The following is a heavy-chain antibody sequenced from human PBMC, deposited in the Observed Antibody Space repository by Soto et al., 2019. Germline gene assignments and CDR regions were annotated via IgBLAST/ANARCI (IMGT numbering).Heavy chain of an antibody. J-gene: IGHJ4*02. D-gene: IGHD3-3*02. CDR2: SNEGSGNT. CDR1: GYSFKNYA. Sequence: QVQLVQSGPEVKRPGASVRISCRTAGYSFKNYAIHWVRQAPGKKLEWMGWSNEGSGNTRYSQKFQGRMSIARDTSASTSYLDLRSLTSEDTAIYFCPRDDRTISGAVTLDYWGPGTLVTVSS. CDR3: PRDDRTISGAVTLDY. V-gene: IGHV1-3*01.